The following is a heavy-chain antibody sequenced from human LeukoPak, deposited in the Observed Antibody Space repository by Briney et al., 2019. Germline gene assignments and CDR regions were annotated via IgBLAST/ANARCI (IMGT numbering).Heavy chain of an antibody. V-gene: IGHV1-18*01. CDR2: ISAYNGNT. D-gene: IGHD3-3*01. J-gene: IGHJ4*01. CDR1: GYTFTSYG. Sequence: ASVKVSCKASGYTFTSYGISWVRQAPGQGLEWMGWISAYNGNTNYAQKLQGRVTVTTDTSTGTAYMELRSLRSDDTAVYYCARGLTYDFWTGDSFDYWGQGTLVTVSS. CDR3: ARGLTYDFWTGDSFDY.